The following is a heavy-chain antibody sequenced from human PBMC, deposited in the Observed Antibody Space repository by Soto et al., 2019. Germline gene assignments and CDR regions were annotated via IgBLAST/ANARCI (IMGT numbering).Heavy chain of an antibody. D-gene: IGHD2-2*01. CDR3: ARQREVPAAIRWFDP. J-gene: IGHJ5*02. Sequence: GSLRLSCTVSGGSISSSSYYWGWIRQPPGKGLEWIGSIYYSGSTYYNPSLKSRVTISVDTSKNQFSLKLSSVTAADTAVYYCARQREVPAAIRWFDPWGQGTLVTVSS. CDR2: IYYSGST. CDR1: GGSISSSSYY. V-gene: IGHV4-39*01.